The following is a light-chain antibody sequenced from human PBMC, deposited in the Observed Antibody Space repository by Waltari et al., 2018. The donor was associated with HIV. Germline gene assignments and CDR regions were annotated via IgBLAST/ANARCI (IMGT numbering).Light chain of an antibody. CDR3: QQYGSSPQT. CDR1: QSVSNSY. J-gene: IGKJ4*02. CDR2: GSS. V-gene: IGKV3-20*01. Sequence: ELVLTQSPGTLSLSAGERATLSCSPSQSVSNSYLAWYQQKGGQGPRLLIYGSSDRATGIPDRFSGSGSGTDFTLTISRLEPEDFAVYYCQQYGSSPQTFGGGTNVEMK.